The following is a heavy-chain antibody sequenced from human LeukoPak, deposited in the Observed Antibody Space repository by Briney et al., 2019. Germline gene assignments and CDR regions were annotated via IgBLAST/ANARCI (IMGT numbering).Heavy chain of an antibody. D-gene: IGHD1-26*01. J-gene: IGHJ3*02. V-gene: IGHV1-18*01. CDR2: ISAYNGNT. CDR1: GGTFSSYA. Sequence: ASVKVSCKASGGTFSSYAISWVRQAPGQGLEWMGWISAYNGNTNYAQKLQGRVTMTTDTSTSTAYMELRSLRSDDTAVYYCARSSGSYSSDAFDIWGQGTMVTVSS. CDR3: ARSSGSYSSDAFDI.